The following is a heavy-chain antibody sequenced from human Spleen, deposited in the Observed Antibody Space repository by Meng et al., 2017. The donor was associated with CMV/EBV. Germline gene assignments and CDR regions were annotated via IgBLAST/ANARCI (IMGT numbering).Heavy chain of an antibody. D-gene: IGHD2-8*01. Sequence: GSLRLSCAASGFSFSNYAMHWVRQAPGKGLEWIGYIYYSGSTNYNPSLKSRVTISVDTSKNQFSLIVTSVTAADTAVYYCARVRGMSGPPNVLFDLWGQGTLVTVSS. CDR2: IYYSGST. V-gene: IGHV4-59*01. CDR1: GFSFSNYA. J-gene: IGHJ4*02. CDR3: ARVRGMSGPPNVLFDL.